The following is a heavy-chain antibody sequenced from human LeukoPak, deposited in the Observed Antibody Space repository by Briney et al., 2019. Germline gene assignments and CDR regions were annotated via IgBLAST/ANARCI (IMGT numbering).Heavy chain of an antibody. J-gene: IGHJ3*02. V-gene: IGHV3-74*01. CDR1: RFTFSSYW. D-gene: IGHD2-2*01. CDR3: ASPYQLPNHDAFHI. CDR2: INSDGTST. Sequence: GGSLRLSCVASRFTFSSYWMHWVRQAPGKGLVWVSRINSDGTSTNYADSAKGRFTISRDNAKNTLYLQMNSLRAEDTAVFYCASPYQLPNHDAFHIWGQGTLVTVSS.